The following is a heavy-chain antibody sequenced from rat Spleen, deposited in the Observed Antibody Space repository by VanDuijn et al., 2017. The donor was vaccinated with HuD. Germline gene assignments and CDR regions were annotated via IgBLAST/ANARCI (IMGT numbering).Heavy chain of an antibody. CDR1: GFTFSNYG. CDR2: ISYDGSST. CDR3: TRHPDYSNYFDY. D-gene: IGHD1-1*01. V-gene: IGHV5-29*01. Sequence: EVQLVESGGGLVQPGRSLQLSCAASGFTFSNYGMAWVRQAPTKGLEWVATISYDGSSTYYRDSVKGRFTISRDNAKSTLFLQMDSLRSEDTATYYCTRHPDYSNYFDYWGQGVMVTVSS. J-gene: IGHJ2*01.